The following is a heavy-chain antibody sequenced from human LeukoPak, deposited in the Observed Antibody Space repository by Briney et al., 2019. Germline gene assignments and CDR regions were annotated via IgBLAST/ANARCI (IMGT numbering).Heavy chain of an antibody. V-gene: IGHV3-23*01. D-gene: IGHD6-19*01. CDR2: ISGSGAAA. J-gene: IGHJ4*02. CDR3: AKDLSSGWYPYYFDF. Sequence: GGSLRLSCAASGFTFSNYAMNWVRQAPGKGLEWVSAISGSGAAAFNADSVKGRFTISRDNSKNTLYLQMNSLRAEDTAVYYCAKDLSSGWYPYYFDFWGRGTLVTVSS. CDR1: GFTFSNYA.